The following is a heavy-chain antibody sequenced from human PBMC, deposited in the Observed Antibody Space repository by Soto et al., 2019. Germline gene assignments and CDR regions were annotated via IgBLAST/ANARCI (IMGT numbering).Heavy chain of an antibody. CDR2: INSDGSTT. J-gene: IGHJ3*02. D-gene: IGHD3-16*01. CDR3: AIRAYRADAFDI. V-gene: IGHV3-74*01. CDR1: GFTFSSYW. Sequence: EVQLVESGGGLVQPGGSLRLSCAASGFTFSSYWMHWVRQAPGKGLVWVSRINSDGSTTNYADSVKGRFTISRDNAKNTLYLQMNSLRAEATAVYYCAIRAYRADAFDIWGQGTMVTVSS.